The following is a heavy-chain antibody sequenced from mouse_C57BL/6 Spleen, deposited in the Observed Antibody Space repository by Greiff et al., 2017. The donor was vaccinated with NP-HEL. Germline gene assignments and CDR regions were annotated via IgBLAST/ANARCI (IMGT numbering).Heavy chain of an antibody. V-gene: IGHV1-15*01. J-gene: IGHJ3*01. D-gene: IGHD1-1*01. CDR1: GYTFTDYE. CDR2: IDPETGGT. CDR3: TRHYYGSSYPAWFAY. Sequence: VQGVESGAELVRPGASVTLSCKASGYTFTDYEMHWVKQTPMHGLEWIGAIDPETGGTAYNQKFKGKAILTADKSSSTAYMELRSLTSEDSAVYYCTRHYYGSSYPAWFAYWGQGTLVTVSA.